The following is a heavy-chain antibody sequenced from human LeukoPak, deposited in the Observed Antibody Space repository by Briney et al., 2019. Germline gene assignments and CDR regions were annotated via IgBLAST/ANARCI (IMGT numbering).Heavy chain of an antibody. D-gene: IGHD1-1*01. V-gene: IGHV3-30-3*01. CDR2: MSNDGSIK. Sequence: GGSLRLSCAASGFTFSAYTIHWVRQAPGKGLEWVAVMSNDGSIKKYANSVKGRFTISRDNSKNTLYLQMNSLRAEDTAVYYCAKAPPYKKYFDYWGQGTLVTVSS. CDR3: AKAPPYKKYFDY. CDR1: GFTFSAYT. J-gene: IGHJ4*02.